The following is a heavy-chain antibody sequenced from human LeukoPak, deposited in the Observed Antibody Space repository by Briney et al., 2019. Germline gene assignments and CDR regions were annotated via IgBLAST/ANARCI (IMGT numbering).Heavy chain of an antibody. V-gene: IGHV5-51*01. D-gene: IGHD3-9*01. J-gene: IGHJ3*02. CDR3: ARTYYDILTGSSPDAFDI. CDR1: GYSFTSYW. Sequence: GESLKISCKGSGYSFTSYWIGWVRQMPGKGLEWMGIIYPGDSDTRYSPSFQGQVTISADKSISTAYLQWSSLKASDTAMYYCARTYYDILTGSSPDAFDIWGQGTMVTVSS. CDR2: IYPGDSDT.